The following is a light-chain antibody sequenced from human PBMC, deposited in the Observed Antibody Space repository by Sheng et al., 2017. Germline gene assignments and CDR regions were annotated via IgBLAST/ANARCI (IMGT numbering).Light chain of an antibody. V-gene: IGKV3D-20*01. CDR3: QQYGSLPIT. J-gene: IGKJ5*01. CDR1: QNIRTNF. CDR2: DSS. Sequence: ETALTQSPAMTSLSPGERATFSCGASQNIRTNFLAWYHQRPGLAPRLLIYDSSHRAPGIPDRFSGSGSGTDFTLTISKIEPEDLGIYHCQQYGSLPITFGQGTRLEIK.